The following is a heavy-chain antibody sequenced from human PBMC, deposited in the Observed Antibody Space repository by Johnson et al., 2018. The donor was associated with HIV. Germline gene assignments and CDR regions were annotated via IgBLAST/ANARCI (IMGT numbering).Heavy chain of an antibody. Sequence: QVQLVESGGGVVQPGRSLRLSCAASGFTFSSYGMLWVRQAPGKGLEWVAVISYDGSNKYYADSVKGRFTISRDNAKNTLYLQMSSLRAGDTAVYYCARGRASWELYDAFEIWGQGTMVTVSS. D-gene: IGHD1-26*01. CDR3: ARGRASWELYDAFEI. CDR1: GFTFSSYG. J-gene: IGHJ3*02. V-gene: IGHV3-30*03. CDR2: ISYDGSNK.